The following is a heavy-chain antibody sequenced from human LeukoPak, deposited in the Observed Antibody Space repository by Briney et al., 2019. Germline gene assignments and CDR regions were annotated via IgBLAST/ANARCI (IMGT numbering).Heavy chain of an antibody. Sequence: GRSLRLSCAASGFTFSSYGMHWVRQAPGKGLEGVAVISYDGSNKYYADSVKGRFTISRDNSKNTLYLQMNSLRAEDTAVYYCAKGGDWSSFDYWGQGTLVTVSS. CDR2: ISYDGSNK. D-gene: IGHD2-21*02. V-gene: IGHV3-30*18. CDR1: GFTFSSYG. J-gene: IGHJ4*02. CDR3: AKGGDWSSFDY.